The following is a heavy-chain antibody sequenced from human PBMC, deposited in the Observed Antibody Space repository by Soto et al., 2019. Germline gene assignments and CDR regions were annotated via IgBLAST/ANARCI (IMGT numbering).Heavy chain of an antibody. CDR1: GDSVTSGNYY. J-gene: IGHJ5*02. CDR2: IYYSGNT. Sequence: SETLSLTCTVSGDSVTSGNYYWSWIRQPPGKGLEWIGYIYYSGNTNYSPSLKSRVTISLDTSNNQFSLKLSSVTAADTAVYYCASGGNWFDPWGQGVLVTVSS. D-gene: IGHD3-16*01. CDR3: ASGGNWFDP. V-gene: IGHV4-61*01.